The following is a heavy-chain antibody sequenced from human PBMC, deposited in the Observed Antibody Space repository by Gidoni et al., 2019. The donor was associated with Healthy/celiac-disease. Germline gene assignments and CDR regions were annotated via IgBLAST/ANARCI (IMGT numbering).Heavy chain of an antibody. CDR1: GFPFRSNG. CDR3: AKDGEDYDFWSGQSDWYFDL. D-gene: IGHD3-3*01. J-gene: IGHJ2*01. V-gene: IGHV3-30*18. Sequence: QVQLVESGGGVVQPGRSLRLSCAASGFPFRSNGMHWVRQAPGKGLGWVAVISDDGSNKYYADSVKGRFTISRDNSKNTLYLQMNSLRAEDTAVYYCAKDGEDYDFWSGQSDWYFDLWGRGTLVTVSS. CDR2: ISDDGSNK.